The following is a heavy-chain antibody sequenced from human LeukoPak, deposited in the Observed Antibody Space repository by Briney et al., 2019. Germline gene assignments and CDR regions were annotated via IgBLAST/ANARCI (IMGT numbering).Heavy chain of an antibody. CDR1: GYTFTTYG. V-gene: IGHV1-46*01. Sequence: ASVKVSCKASGYTFTTYGISWLRQAPGQGLEWMGIINPSGGSTSYAQKFQGRVTLTRDTSTSTVYMELSSLRSEDTAVYYCARERGVAVAGEGVDPWGQGTLVTVSS. D-gene: IGHD6-19*01. CDR3: ARERGVAVAGEGVDP. CDR2: INPSGGST. J-gene: IGHJ5*02.